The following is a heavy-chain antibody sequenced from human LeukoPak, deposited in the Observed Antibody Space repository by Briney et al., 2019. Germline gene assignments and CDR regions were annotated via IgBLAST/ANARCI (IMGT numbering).Heavy chain of an antibody. V-gene: IGHV5-51*01. Sequence: GESLKISCKGSGYSFTSYWIGWVRQMPGKGLEWMGIIYPGDPDTRYSPSFQGQVTISADKSISTAYLQWSSLKASDTAMYYCARQFEGDCSSTSCYTNWFDPWGQGTLVTVSS. J-gene: IGHJ5*02. CDR2: IYPGDPDT. D-gene: IGHD2-2*02. CDR3: ARQFEGDCSSTSCYTNWFDP. CDR1: GYSFTSYW.